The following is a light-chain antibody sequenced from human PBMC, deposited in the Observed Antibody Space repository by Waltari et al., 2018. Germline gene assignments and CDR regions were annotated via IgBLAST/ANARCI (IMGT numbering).Light chain of an antibody. J-gene: IGLJ2*01. V-gene: IGLV2-14*03. CDR1: SSDIGGYNY. CDR3: SSYTTSNTHVV. CDR2: EVS. Sequence: QSALTQPASVSGSPGQSITISCTGTSSDIGGYNYVSWYQQHPGKAPKRMIYEVSNRPSGVSHRFSGSKSGSTASLTISGLQTEDEADYYCSSYTTSNTHVVFGGGTKLTVL.